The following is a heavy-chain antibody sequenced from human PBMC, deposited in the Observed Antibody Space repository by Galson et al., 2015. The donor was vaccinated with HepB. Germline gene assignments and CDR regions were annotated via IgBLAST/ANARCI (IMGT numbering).Heavy chain of an antibody. J-gene: IGHJ3*01. CDR3: ARDKFPSGRGAFDV. CDR2: ISSSSSYT. V-gene: IGHV3-11*05. D-gene: IGHD1-26*01. Sequence: SLRLSCAASGFTFSDYYMSWIRQAPGKGLEWVSYISSSSSYTNYADSVKGRFTISRDNAKNSQYLQMNSLRAEDTALYYCARDKFPSGRGAFDVWGQGTMVTVSS. CDR1: GFTFSDYY.